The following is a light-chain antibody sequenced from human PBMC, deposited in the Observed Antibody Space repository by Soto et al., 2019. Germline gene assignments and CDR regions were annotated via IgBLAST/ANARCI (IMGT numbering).Light chain of an antibody. CDR1: QSISSL. V-gene: IGKV1-39*01. CDR2: AVS. CDR3: QQSYGTPKT. J-gene: IGKJ1*01. Sequence: DIQMTQSPSSLSASLGDRVTITCRASQSISSLLNWYQQKPGKAPKLLIYAVSNLQSGVPSRFSGSGSGTDFTLTISSLQPEDFATYYCQQSYGTPKTFGQGTKVDVK.